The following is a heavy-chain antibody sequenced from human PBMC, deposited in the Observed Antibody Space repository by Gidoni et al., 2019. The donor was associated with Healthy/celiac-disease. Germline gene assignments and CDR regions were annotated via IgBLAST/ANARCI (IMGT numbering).Heavy chain of an antibody. D-gene: IGHD3-3*01. J-gene: IGHJ5*02. Sequence: EVELVESGGGWVQPGGCRRRSCPASGFTFSSYRMSWVRQSPGKGLGWVGNIKQDGSEKYYVDSVKGRFTISRDNAKNSLYLQMNSLRAEDTAVYYCARGIYDFWSGRKSLNWFDPWGQGTLVTVSS. V-gene: IGHV3-7*01. CDR3: ARGIYDFWSGRKSLNWFDP. CDR2: IKQDGSEK. CDR1: GFTFSSYR.